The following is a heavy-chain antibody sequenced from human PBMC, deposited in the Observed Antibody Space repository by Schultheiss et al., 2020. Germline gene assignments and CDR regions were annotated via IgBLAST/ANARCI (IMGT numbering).Heavy chain of an antibody. CDR3: ARVSTSHYYYGMDV. V-gene: IGHV1-46*01. CDR1: GYTFTSYY. J-gene: IGHJ6*04. CDR2: INPSGGST. Sequence: ASVKVSCKASGYTFTSYYMHWVRQAPGQGLEWMGIINPSGGSTSYAQKFQGRVTITRDTSASTAYMELSSLRSEDTAVYYCARVSTSHYYYGMDVWGKGTTVTVSS. D-gene: IGHD2-2*01.